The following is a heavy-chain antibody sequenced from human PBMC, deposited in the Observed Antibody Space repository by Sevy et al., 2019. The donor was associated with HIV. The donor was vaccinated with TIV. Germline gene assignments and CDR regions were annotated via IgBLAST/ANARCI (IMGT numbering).Heavy chain of an antibody. Sequence: GGSLRLSCAASGFTFSGFGMHWVRQAPGKGLEWVSGISNSGNDIYYAGSVEGRFTISRDNSKSTLFLEMNNLRAEDTAVYYCAKDGAPYCTGGICFPYWYFDLWGRGALVTVSS. CDR1: GFTFSGFG. CDR3: AKDGAPYCTGGICFPYWYFDL. CDR2: ISNSGNDI. D-gene: IGHD2-8*02. J-gene: IGHJ2*01. V-gene: IGHV3-NL1*01.